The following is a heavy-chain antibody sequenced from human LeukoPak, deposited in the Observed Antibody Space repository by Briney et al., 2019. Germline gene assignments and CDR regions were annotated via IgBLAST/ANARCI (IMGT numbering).Heavy chain of an antibody. V-gene: IGHV1-2*02. Sequence: ASVKVSCKASGYTFTGYYMHWVRQAPGQGLEWMGWINPNSGGTNYAQKFQGRVTMTRDTSISTAYMELSRLRSDDTAVYYCARGGIVATKVHYYYYGMDVWGQGTTVTVSS. CDR3: ARGGIVATKVHYYYYGMDV. CDR2: INPNSGGT. J-gene: IGHJ6*02. CDR1: GYTFTGYY. D-gene: IGHD5-12*01.